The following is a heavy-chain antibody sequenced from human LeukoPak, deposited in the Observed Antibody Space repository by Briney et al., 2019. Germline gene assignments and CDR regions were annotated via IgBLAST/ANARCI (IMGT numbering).Heavy chain of an antibody. CDR1: GGTFSSYA. D-gene: IGHD3-10*01. V-gene: IGHV1-2*02. CDR3: ARDRGGFTLVRGVSITGAFDI. J-gene: IGHJ3*02. CDR2: INPHSGDT. Sequence: GASVKVSCKASGGTFSSYAISWVRQAPGQGLEWMGWINPHSGDTNYAQKFQGRVTVTRDTSISTAYMELSRLRSDDTAVYYCARDRGGFTLVRGVSITGAFDIWGQGTMVTVSS.